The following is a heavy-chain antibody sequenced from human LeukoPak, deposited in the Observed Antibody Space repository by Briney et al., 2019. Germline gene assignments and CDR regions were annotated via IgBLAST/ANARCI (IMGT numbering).Heavy chain of an antibody. CDR3: ARVGYSGYDYVHALDI. V-gene: IGHV3-30*03. CDR1: GFTFSSYG. D-gene: IGHD5-12*01. Sequence: PGGSLRLSCAASGFTFSSYGMHWVRQAPGKGLEWVAVISYDGSNKYYADSVKGRFTISRNNSKNTLYLQMNSLRAEDTAVYYCARVGYSGYDYVHALDIWGQGTMVTVSS. CDR2: ISYDGSNK. J-gene: IGHJ3*02.